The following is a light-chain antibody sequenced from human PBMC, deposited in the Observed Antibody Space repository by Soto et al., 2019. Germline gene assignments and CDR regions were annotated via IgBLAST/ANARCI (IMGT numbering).Light chain of an antibody. CDR2: SVS. CDR1: SSDVGGFNY. J-gene: IGLJ3*02. CDR3: SSFTSSTPRV. Sequence: QSALTQPASVSGSPGQSITISCTGTSSDVGGFNYVSWYQQYAGKAPKLIIYSVSTRPSGVSYRFSGSKSGNTASLTISGLQAEDEADYYCSSFTSSTPRVFGGGTKLTVL. V-gene: IGLV2-14*01.